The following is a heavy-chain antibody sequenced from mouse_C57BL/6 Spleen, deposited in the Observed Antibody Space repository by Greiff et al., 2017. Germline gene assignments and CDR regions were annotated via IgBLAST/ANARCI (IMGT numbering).Heavy chain of an antibody. D-gene: IGHD1-1*01. CDR1: GFTFSDYG. J-gene: IGHJ2*01. V-gene: IGHV5-17*01. CDR2: ISSGSSTI. CDR3: ARLCYGSSYLYFDY. Sequence: EVKLVESGGGLVKPGGSLKLSCAASGFTFSDYGMHWVRQAPEKGLEWVAYISSGSSTIYYADTVKGRFTISRDNAKNTLFLQMTSLRSEDTAMYYCARLCYGSSYLYFDYWGQGTTLTVSS.